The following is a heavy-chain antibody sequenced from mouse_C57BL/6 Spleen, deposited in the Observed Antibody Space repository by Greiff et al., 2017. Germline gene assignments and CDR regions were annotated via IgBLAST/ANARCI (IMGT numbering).Heavy chain of an antibody. V-gene: IGHV14-4*01. CDR2: IDPENGDT. CDR1: GFNIKDDY. J-gene: IGHJ2*01. D-gene: IGHD2-4*01. Sequence: EVMLVESGAELVRPGASVKLSCTASGFNIKDDYMHWVKQRPEQGLEWIGWIDPENGDTEYASKFQGKATITADTSSNTAYLQLSSLTSEDTAVYYCTTNYDERGYWGQGTTLTVSS. CDR3: TTNYDERGY.